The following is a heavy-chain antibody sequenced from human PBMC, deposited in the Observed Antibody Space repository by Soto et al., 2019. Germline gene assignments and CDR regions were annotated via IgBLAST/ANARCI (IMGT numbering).Heavy chain of an antibody. CDR3: ASDVLLWFGGRGAFDI. CDR2: ISSSSSYI. D-gene: IGHD3-10*01. V-gene: IGHV3-21*01. Sequence: GESLKISCAASGFTFSSYSMNWVRQAPGKGLEWVSSISSSSSYIYYADSVKGRFTISRDNAKNSLYLQMNSLRAEDTAVYYCASDVLLWFGGRGAFDIWGQGTMVTVSS. CDR1: GFTFSSYS. J-gene: IGHJ3*02.